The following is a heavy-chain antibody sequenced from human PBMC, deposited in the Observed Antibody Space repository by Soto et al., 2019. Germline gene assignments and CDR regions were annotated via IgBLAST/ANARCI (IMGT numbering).Heavy chain of an antibody. CDR1: GGSFTTYY. V-gene: IGHV4-4*07. CDR2: IYTSGNT. Sequence: QVQLQESGPGLVKPSETLSLTCTVSGGSFTTYYWNWIRQPAGKRLAWIGRIYTSGNTKYNPSLMSRVTMSRDTSDRPFSLKLSSLRAADAAIDYCARETVLGTDNWFDPWGQGSLVTVSS. D-gene: IGHD4-4*01. J-gene: IGHJ5*02. CDR3: ARETVLGTDNWFDP.